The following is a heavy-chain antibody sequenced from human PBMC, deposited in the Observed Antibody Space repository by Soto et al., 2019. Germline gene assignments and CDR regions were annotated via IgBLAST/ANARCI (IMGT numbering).Heavy chain of an antibody. CDR2: ISGGGTFI. CDR1: GFTFSSYS. Sequence: VQLVESGGGLVKPGGSLRLSCAASGFTFSSYSMIWVRQAPGKGLEWVSSISGGGTFIYSADSVKGRLTISRDNAKNALYLLMNNLRAEDTAVYYCAREFRVYDKYFDYWGQGTLVTVSS. J-gene: IGHJ4*02. CDR3: AREFRVYDKYFDY. V-gene: IGHV3-21*02. D-gene: IGHD5-12*01.